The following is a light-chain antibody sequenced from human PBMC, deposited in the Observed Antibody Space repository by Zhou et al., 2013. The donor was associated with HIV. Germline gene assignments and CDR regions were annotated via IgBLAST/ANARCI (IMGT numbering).Light chain of an antibody. Sequence: AIVITQSPPSLSASTGDTVTITCRASQGIGTYLAWYQQKPGKAPKLLIYGASTLQSGVPSRFSGSGSGTDFTLTINCLQSEDFAAYYCQQYYSNPWTFGQGTKVEIK. J-gene: IGKJ1*01. CDR1: QGIGTY. V-gene: IGKV1-8*01. CDR2: GAS. CDR3: QQYYSNPWT.